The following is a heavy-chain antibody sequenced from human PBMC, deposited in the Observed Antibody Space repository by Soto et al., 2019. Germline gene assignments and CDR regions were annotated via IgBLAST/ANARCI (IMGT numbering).Heavy chain of an antibody. CDR1: GDTFSNHT. CDR2: IIPLLGVA. CDR3: ARVSEMGTVTNGYYYYYMDV. Sequence: QVQLVQSGAEVKKPGSSVKVSCKASGDTFSNHTISWVRQAPGQGLEWMGRIIPLLGVANYALKFQGRVTITADKSTYTAYMELSSLRSEDTAVYYCARVSEMGTVTNGYYYYYMDVWGKGTTVTVSS. J-gene: IGHJ6*03. D-gene: IGHD4-17*01. V-gene: IGHV1-69*02.